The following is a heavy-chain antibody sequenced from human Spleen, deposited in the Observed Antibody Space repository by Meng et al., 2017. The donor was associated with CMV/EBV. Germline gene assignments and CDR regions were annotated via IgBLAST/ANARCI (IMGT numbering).Heavy chain of an antibody. J-gene: IGHJ4*02. CDR2: INWNGGGT. Sequence: GGSLRLSCAVSGFTFDDYGMSWVRQVPGKGLEWVCGINWNGGGTAYADSVKGRFTISRDNSKNTLYLQMNSLTAEDTAVYYCARAIRESWRDYVGGSGFDLWGQGTLVTVSS. CDR3: ARAIRESWRDYVGGSGFDL. V-gene: IGHV3-20*04. D-gene: IGHD3-16*01. CDR1: GFTFDDYG.